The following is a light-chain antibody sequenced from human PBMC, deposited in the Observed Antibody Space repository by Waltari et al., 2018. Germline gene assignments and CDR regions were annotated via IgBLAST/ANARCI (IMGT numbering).Light chain of an antibody. J-gene: IGLJ2*01. V-gene: IGLV3-21*03. Sequence: SYVLTQPPSVSVAPGKTARITCGGNKIGRKSVHWYQQKPGQAPVLVVYDDSDRPSGIPERFSGSNSGNTATLTISRVEAGDEADYYCQVWDSSSDVVFGGGTKLTVL. CDR2: DDS. CDR3: QVWDSSSDVV. CDR1: KIGRKS.